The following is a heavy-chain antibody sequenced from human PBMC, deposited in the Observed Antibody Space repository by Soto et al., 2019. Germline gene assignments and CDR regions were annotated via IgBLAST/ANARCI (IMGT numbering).Heavy chain of an antibody. CDR1: GYSFTSHY. CDR2: IYPGGVNI. Sequence: ASVKVSCKAIGYSFTSHYMHWVRQAPGQGLEWMGTIYPGGVNIGYAQKFKGRVTMTKDTSTSTFYMELNSLRSEDTAVYYCARGGGISTPVNWFDPWGQGTQVTVS. J-gene: IGHJ5*02. D-gene: IGHD3-16*01. V-gene: IGHV1-46*03. CDR3: ARGGGISTPVNWFDP.